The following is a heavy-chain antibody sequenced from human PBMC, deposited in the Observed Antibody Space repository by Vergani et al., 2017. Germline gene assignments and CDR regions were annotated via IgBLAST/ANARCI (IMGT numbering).Heavy chain of an antibody. CDR1: GGSISSYY. J-gene: IGHJ4*02. CDR2: IYYSGST. V-gene: IGHV4-59*01. D-gene: IGHD6-13*01. CDR3: ARVEGTTSSSWSKHFDY. Sequence: QVQLQESGPGLVKPSETLSLTCTVSGGSISSYYWSWIRQPPGKGLEWIGYIYYSGSTNYNPSLKSRVTISVDTSKNQFSLKLSSVTAADTAVYYCARVEGTTSSSWSKHFDYWGQGTLVTVSS.